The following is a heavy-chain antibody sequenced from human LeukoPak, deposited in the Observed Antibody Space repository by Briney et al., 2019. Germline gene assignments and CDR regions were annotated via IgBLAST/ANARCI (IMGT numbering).Heavy chain of an antibody. D-gene: IGHD3/OR15-3a*01. CDR2: ISSSSSYI. CDR3: ARDGPGLSYYFDY. V-gene: IGHV3-21*01. Sequence: GGSLRLSCAASGFTFSNYNMNWVRQAPGKGLEWVSSISSSSSYIYYADSVKGRFTISRDNTKNSLYLQMNSLGAEDTAVYYCARDGPGLSYYFDYWGQGTLVTVSS. CDR1: GFTFSNYN. J-gene: IGHJ4*02.